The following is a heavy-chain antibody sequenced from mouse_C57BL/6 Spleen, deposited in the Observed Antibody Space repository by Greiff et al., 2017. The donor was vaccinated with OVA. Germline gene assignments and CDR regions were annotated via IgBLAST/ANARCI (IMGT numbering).Heavy chain of an antibody. CDR3: ARQGAAQAWFAY. Sequence: QVHVKQPGAELVRPGSSVKLSCKASGYTFTSYWMDWVKQRPGQGLEWIGNIYPSDSETHYNQKFKDKATLTVDKSSSTAYMQLSSLTSEDSAVYYCARQGAAQAWFAYWGQGTLVTVSA. V-gene: IGHV1-61*01. D-gene: IGHD3-2*02. J-gene: IGHJ3*01. CDR1: GYTFTSYW. CDR2: IYPSDSET.